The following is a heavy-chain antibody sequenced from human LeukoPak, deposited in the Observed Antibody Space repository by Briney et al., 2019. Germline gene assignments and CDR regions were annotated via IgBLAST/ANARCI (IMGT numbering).Heavy chain of an antibody. V-gene: IGHV3-64D*09. CDR2: INDHGDTT. CDR3: VKDLSGWYSFDY. D-gene: IGHD6-19*01. CDR1: GFTFSSCA. J-gene: IGHJ4*02. Sequence: PGRSPRLSCSASGFTFSSCAMHWVRQDPGMGLEDVSGINDHGDTTHYGDSVRGRVTISRDDSKNTVHRQMSSLRAEDTAVYYCVKDLSGWYSFDYWGQGTLVTVSS.